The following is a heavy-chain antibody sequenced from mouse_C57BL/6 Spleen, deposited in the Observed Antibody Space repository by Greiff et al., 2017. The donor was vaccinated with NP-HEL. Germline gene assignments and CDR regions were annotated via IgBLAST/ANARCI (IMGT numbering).Heavy chain of an antibody. V-gene: IGHV2-2*01. CDR1: GFSLTSYG. Sequence: VKLQESGPGLVQPSQSLSITCTVSGFSLTSYGVHWVRQSPGKGLEWLGVIWSGGSTDYNAAFISRLSISKDNSKSQVFFKMNSLQADDTAIYYCARNRDYGSSSPFAYWGQGTLVTVSA. CDR2: IWSGGST. D-gene: IGHD1-1*01. CDR3: ARNRDYGSSSPFAY. J-gene: IGHJ3*01.